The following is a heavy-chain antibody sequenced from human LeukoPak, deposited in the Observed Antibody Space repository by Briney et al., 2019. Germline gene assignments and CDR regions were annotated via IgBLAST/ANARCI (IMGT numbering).Heavy chain of an antibody. J-gene: IGHJ2*01. Sequence: SETLSLTCTVSGGSISSNDLWTWVRQPPEKGLEWIGSFYHSGSTYHNPSLKSRVSISVDTSKNQFSLKLSSVTAADTAVYYCARKTGDSSGYYHDWYFDLWGRGTLVTVSS. CDR3: ARKTGDSSGYYHDWYFDL. CDR1: GGSISSNDL. V-gene: IGHV4-38-2*02. D-gene: IGHD3-22*01. CDR2: FYHSGST.